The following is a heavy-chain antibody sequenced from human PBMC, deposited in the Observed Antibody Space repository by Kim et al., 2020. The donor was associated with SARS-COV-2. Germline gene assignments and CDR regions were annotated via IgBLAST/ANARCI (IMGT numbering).Heavy chain of an antibody. V-gene: IGHV4-4*09. D-gene: IGHD2-2*01. Sequence: TTYNPSPKSRVTISVDPPKTQFSLKLSSVTAADSAVYYCGRSWAYAFFYIWGRGTMVTVSS. CDR2: T. J-gene: IGHJ3*02. CDR3: GRSWAYAFFYI.